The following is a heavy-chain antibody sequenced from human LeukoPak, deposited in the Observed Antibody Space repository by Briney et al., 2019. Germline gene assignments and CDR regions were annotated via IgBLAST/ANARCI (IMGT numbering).Heavy chain of an antibody. D-gene: IGHD3-10*01. CDR1: GGSISSYN. J-gene: IGHJ4*02. CDR3: ARGRENYYGSGSYYNVWYFDY. V-gene: IGHV4-4*07. Sequence: PSETLSLTCTVSGGSISSYNWSWIRQPAGKGLEWIGRIYTSGSTNYNPSLKSRVTMSVDTSKNQFSLKLSSVTAADTAVYYCARGRENYYGSGSYYNVWYFDYWGQGTLVTVSS. CDR2: IYTSGST.